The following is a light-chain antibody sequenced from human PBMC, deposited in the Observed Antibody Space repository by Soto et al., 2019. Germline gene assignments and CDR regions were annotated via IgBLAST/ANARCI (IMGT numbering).Light chain of an antibody. V-gene: IGKV3-15*01. CDR2: GAS. CDR1: QSVSSN. J-gene: IGKJ4*01. CDR3: HQYDKWPLT. Sequence: EIVMTQSPATLSVSPGERATLSCRASQSVSSNLAWYQQKPGQAPRLLIYGASTRATGCPARFTGSGSGTEFTLTISSLQSEDFGVYYCHQYDKWPLTFGGGTKVEIK.